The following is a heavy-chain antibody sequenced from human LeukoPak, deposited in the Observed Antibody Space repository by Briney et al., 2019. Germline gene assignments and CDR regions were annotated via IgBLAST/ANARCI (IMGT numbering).Heavy chain of an antibody. CDR2: IDPSDSCT. Sequence: GESLKISCKGSGYSFTSYWISWVRQMPGKGLEWMGRIDPSDSCTNYSPSFQGHVTISADKSISTAYLQWSSLKASDTAMYYCARRNDWNYAFQIWGQGTMVTVSS. V-gene: IGHV5-10-1*01. CDR3: ARRNDWNYAFQI. CDR1: GYSFTSYW. J-gene: IGHJ3*02. D-gene: IGHD1-7*01.